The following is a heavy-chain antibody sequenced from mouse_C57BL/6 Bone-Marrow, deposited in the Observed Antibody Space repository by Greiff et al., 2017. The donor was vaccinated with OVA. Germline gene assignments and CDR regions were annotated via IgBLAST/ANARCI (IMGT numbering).Heavy chain of an antibody. V-gene: IGHV1-69*01. Sequence: VQLQQPGAELVMPGASVKLSCKASGYTFTSYWMHWVKQRPGQGLEWIGEIDPSDSYTNYNQKFKGKSTLTVDKSSSTAYMQLSSLTSEDSAVYYCARGPLYYYFDYWGQGTTLTVSS. D-gene: IGHD1-1*01. CDR1: GYTFTSYW. J-gene: IGHJ2*01. CDR3: ARGPLYYYFDY. CDR2: IDPSDSYT.